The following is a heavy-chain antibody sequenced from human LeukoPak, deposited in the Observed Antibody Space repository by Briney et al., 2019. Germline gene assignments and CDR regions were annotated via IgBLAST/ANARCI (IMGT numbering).Heavy chain of an antibody. D-gene: IGHD1-26*01. CDR1: GFTFSIYS. CDR3: ARVSLVGATGLWAFDI. Sequence: GGSLRLSCAASGFTFSIYSMNWVRQAPGKGLEWVSSISSSSSYIYCADSVKGRFTISRDNAKNSLYLQMNSLRAEDTAVYYCARVSLVGATGLWAFDIWGQGTMVTVSS. CDR2: ISSSSSYI. J-gene: IGHJ3*02. V-gene: IGHV3-21*01.